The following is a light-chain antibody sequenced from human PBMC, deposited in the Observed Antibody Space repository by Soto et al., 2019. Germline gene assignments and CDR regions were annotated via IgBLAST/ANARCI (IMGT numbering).Light chain of an antibody. CDR1: QGIKNY. V-gene: IGKV1-27*01. CDR2: AAS. Sequence: DIQMTQSPSSLSASVGDRVTITCRASQGIKNYLAWYQHKPGTVPNLLIYAASTLHSGVPSRFSGGTSGTDFTLTISSLQPEDVATYYCQQYNFAPDTFGQGTKVEIK. J-gene: IGKJ1*01. CDR3: QQYNFAPDT.